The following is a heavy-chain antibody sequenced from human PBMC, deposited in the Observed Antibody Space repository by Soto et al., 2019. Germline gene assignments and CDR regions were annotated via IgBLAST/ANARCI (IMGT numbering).Heavy chain of an antibody. Sequence: PSETLSLTCTVSGGSVTSDEDYWTWIRQSPGKGLEWIGYISNSGSTGYNPSLKTRLSMSVDRSKNQFTLRPTSVTAADTAVYFCATESGSTYGYFDHWGQGTQVTVSS. CDR3: ATESGSTYGYFDH. CDR2: ISNSGST. V-gene: IGHV4-30-4*01. D-gene: IGHD5-18*01. CDR1: GGSVTSDEDY. J-gene: IGHJ4*02.